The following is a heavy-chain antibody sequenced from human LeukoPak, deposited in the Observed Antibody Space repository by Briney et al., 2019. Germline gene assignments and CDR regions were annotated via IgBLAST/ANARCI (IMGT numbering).Heavy chain of an antibody. J-gene: IGHJ4*02. CDR2: IVVGSGNT. CDR1: GFTFTSSA. CDR3: ARDRRLGIAVAGGPCDY. Sequence: ASVEVSCKASGFTFTSSAMQWVRQARGQRLEWIGWIVVGSGNTNYAQKFRERVTITRDMSTSTAYMELSSLRSEDTAVYYCARDRRLGIAVAGGPCDYWGQGTLVTVSS. V-gene: IGHV1-58*02. D-gene: IGHD6-19*01.